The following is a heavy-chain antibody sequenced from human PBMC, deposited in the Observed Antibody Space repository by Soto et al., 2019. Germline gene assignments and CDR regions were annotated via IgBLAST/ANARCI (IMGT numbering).Heavy chain of an antibody. CDR1: GFTFSSYA. V-gene: IGHV3-23*01. Sequence: EVQLLESGGGLVQPGGSLRLSCAASGFTFSSYAMSWVRQAPGKGLEWVSAISGSGGSTYYADSVKGRFTISRDNSKNTRYLQMNSLRAEDTAVYYCAKDPHPDYGVRYFDYWGQGTLVTVSS. CDR3: AKDPHPDYGVRYFDY. J-gene: IGHJ4*02. CDR2: ISGSGGST. D-gene: IGHD4-17*01.